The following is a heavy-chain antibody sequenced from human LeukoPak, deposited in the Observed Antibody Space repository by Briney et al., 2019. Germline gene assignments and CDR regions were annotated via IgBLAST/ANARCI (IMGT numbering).Heavy chain of an antibody. Sequence: ASVKVACKASGYIFSDYGFAWVRQAPGQGLEWMGWISTYNGNTKYAQMLQGRVTMATDTSTSTAFLELRSLRSDDTAVYYCARDDTSGYFDYWGQGTLVTVSS. V-gene: IGHV1-18*01. J-gene: IGHJ4*02. CDR2: ISTYNGNT. CDR1: GYIFSDYG. D-gene: IGHD3-22*01. CDR3: ARDDTSGYFDY.